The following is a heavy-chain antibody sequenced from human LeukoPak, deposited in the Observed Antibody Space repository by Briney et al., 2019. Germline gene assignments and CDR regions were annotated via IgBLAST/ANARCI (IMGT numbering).Heavy chain of an antibody. D-gene: IGHD3-22*01. CDR3: AKDFRDYYGSSGFDY. J-gene: IGHJ4*02. CDR1: GFTFSSYA. Sequence: GGSLRLSCAASGFTFSSYAMSWVRQAPGKGLEWVSAISGSGGSTYYADSVKGRFTISRDNSKNTLYLQMNSLRAEDTAVYYCAKDFRDYYGSSGFDYWGQGTLVTVSS. CDR2: ISGSGGST. V-gene: IGHV3-23*01.